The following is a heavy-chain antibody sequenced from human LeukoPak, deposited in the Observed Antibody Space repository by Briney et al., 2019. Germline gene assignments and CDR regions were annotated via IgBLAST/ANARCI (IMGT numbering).Heavy chain of an antibody. CDR2: IKRKGDDGTI. D-gene: IGHD3/OR15-3a*01. V-gene: IGHV3-15*01. J-gene: IGHJ4*02. CDR1: GFTFSNAW. CDR3: TAGTGRADFDY. Sequence: GGSLRLSCAASGFTFSNAWMSWVRQAPGRGLEWVGRIKRKGDDGTIDYAAPVKGRLSISRDDSKNTLYLQMNSLKSEDTAVYYCTAGTGRADFDYWGQGTLVTVSS.